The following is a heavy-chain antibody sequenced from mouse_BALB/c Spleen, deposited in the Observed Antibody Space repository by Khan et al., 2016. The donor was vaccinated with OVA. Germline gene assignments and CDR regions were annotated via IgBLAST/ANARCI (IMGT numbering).Heavy chain of an antibody. J-gene: IGHJ3*01. CDR3: ERLAYYYDSEGFAE. CDR2: VSTGGGYT. CDR1: GFTFSTYG. D-gene: IGHD1-1*01. V-gene: IGHV5-6*01. Sequence: EVKLVESGGDLVKPGGSLKLSCAASGFTFSTYGMSWVRQTPDKRLEWVATVSTGGGYTYYPDSVKGRFTISRVNAKNTLYLQMSSLKSEDTAMFYCERLAYYYDSEGFAEWGQGTLVTVSA.